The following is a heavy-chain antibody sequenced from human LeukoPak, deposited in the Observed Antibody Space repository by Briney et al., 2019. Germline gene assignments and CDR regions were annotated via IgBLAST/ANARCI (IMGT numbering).Heavy chain of an antibody. J-gene: IGHJ4*02. CDR1: GFTFSSYA. CDR2: ISGSGGST. D-gene: IGHD1-26*01. V-gene: IGHV3-23*01. CDR3: AKDPSGSYTFDY. Sequence: LTGGSLRLSCAASGFTFSSYAMSWVRQAPGKGLEWVSAISGSGGSTYYADSVKGRFTISRDNPKNTLYLQMNSLRAEDTAVYYCAKDPSGSYTFDYWGQGTLVTVSS.